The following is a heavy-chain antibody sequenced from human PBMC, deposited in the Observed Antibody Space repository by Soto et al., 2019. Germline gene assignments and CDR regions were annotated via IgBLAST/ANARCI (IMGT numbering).Heavy chain of an antibody. CDR2: ISAYNGNT. CDR3: ASLDLSYSSGSTTT. CDR1: GYTFTSYG. D-gene: IGHD6-19*01. Sequence: GASVKVSCKASGYTFTSYGISWVRQAPGQGLEWMGWISAYNGNTNYAQKLQGRVTMTTDTSTSTAYMELRSLRSDDTAVYYCASLDLSYSSGSTTTWGQRTPVTVSS. V-gene: IGHV1-18*01. J-gene: IGHJ5*02.